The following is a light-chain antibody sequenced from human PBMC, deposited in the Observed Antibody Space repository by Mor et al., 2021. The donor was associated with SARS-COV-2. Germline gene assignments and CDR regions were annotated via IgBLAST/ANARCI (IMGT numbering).Light chain of an antibody. CDR2: GAS. Sequence: RASQSIRSSLNWYQQKQGRAPRLVIYGASSLQSGVPSRFSGSGSGTDFTLTISSLQPEDFATYYCQQSYSTLPLTFGGGT. J-gene: IGKJ4*01. CDR1: QSIRSS. V-gene: IGKV1-39*01. CDR3: QQSYSTLPLT.